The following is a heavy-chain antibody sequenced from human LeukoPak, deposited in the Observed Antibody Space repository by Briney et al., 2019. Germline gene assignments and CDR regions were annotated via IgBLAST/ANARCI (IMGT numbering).Heavy chain of an antibody. D-gene: IGHD6-19*01. J-gene: IGHJ4*02. Sequence: RASVKVSCKASGGTFSSYAISWVRQAPGQGLEWMGGIIPIFGTANYAQKFRGRVTITADESTSTAYMELSSLRSEDTAVYYCARGPAVAGTGWDYWGQGTLVTVSS. V-gene: IGHV1-69*13. CDR3: ARGPAVAGTGWDY. CDR1: GGTFSSYA. CDR2: IIPIFGTA.